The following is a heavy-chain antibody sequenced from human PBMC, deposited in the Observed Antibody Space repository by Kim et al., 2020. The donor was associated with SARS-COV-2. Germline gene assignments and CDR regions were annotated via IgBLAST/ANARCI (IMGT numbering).Heavy chain of an antibody. Sequence: FQGRVTITADESTSTAYMELSSLRSEDTAVYYCARDMVRGVRTASNWFDPWGQGTLVTVSS. D-gene: IGHD3-10*01. V-gene: IGHV1-69*01. J-gene: IGHJ5*02. CDR3: ARDMVRGVRTASNWFDP.